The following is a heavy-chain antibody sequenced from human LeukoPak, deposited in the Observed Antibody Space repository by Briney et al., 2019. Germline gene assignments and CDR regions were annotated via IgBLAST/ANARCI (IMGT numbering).Heavy chain of an antibody. V-gene: IGHV4-4*02. CDR1: GVSISSSNW. Sequence: SGTLSLTCAVSGVSISSSNWWSWVRQPPGKGLEWIGEIYHSGSTNYNPSLKSRVTISVDKSKNQFSLKLSSVTAADTAVYYCARAPYDFWSGYYRSWFDPWGQGTLVTVSS. CDR3: ARAPYDFWSGYYRSWFDP. CDR2: IYHSGST. J-gene: IGHJ5*02. D-gene: IGHD3-3*01.